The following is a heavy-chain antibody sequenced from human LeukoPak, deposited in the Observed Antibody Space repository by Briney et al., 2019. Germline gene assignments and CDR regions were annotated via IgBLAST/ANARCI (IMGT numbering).Heavy chain of an antibody. D-gene: IGHD6-6*01. J-gene: IGHJ6*02. V-gene: IGHV3-23*01. CDR2: ISTRGGST. CDR1: GFTFSSYA. Sequence: GRSLRLSCAASGFTFSSYATNCVRQAPGEGLEWGSAISTRGGSTYYADSLKGRSTVSRADSKNTLYLQMNSLRAEDTAVYYCARCGNSCSSYGMGVWGQGTTVTVSS. CDR3: ARCGNSCSSYGMGV.